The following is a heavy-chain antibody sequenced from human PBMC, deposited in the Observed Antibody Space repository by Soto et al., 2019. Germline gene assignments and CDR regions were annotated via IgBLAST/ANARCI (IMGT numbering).Heavy chain of an antibody. CDR2: ISGSGGST. CDR1: GFTFSSYA. Sequence: GGSLRLSCAASGFTFSSYAMSWVRQAPGKGLEWVSAISGSGGSTYYADSVKGRFTISRDNSKNTLYLQMNSRRAEDTAVYYCAKDREGYSFDSSGYYPSRWGQGTLVTVSS. D-gene: IGHD3-22*01. V-gene: IGHV3-23*01. CDR3: AKDREGYSFDSSGYYPSR. J-gene: IGHJ4*02.